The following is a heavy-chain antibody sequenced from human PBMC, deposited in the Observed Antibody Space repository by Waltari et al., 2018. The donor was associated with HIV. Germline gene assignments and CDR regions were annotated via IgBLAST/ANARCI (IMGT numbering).Heavy chain of an antibody. J-gene: IGHJ3*02. CDR2: IDTAGDR. D-gene: IGHD3-3*01. Sequence: EVQMVESGGGLVQPGGSLRLSCAASAFTFSNYDMHWVRQVTGKGLEWVSTIDTAGDRYYPDSVKGRFTVSREDAKNSLYLQMNSLTAGDTAVYYCARGRSIFGGAFDIWGQGTRVIVSP. CDR1: AFTFSNYD. V-gene: IGHV3-13*01. CDR3: ARGRSIFGGAFDI.